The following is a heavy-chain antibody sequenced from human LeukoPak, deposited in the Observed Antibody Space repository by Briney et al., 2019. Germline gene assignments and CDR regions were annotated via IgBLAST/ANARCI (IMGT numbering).Heavy chain of an antibody. J-gene: IGHJ4*02. Sequence: KASETLSLTCTVSGGSISTSNYYWGWIRQPPGKGLEWIGYIYYSGSTNYNPSLKSRVTISVDTSKNQFSLKLTSVTAADTAVYYCARVGSSSWDQVEYYFDYWGQGTLVTVSS. CDR3: ARVGSSSWDQVEYYFDY. CDR1: GGSISTSNYY. V-gene: IGHV4-61*05. CDR2: IYYSGST. D-gene: IGHD6-13*01.